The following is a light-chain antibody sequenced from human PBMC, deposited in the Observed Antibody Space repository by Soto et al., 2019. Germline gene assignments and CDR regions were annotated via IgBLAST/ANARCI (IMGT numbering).Light chain of an antibody. CDR1: SGHSSYA. V-gene: IGLV4-69*01. CDR3: QTWDTGARGV. CDR2: LSSDGSH. Sequence: QPVLTQSPSASASLGASVKLTCTLSSGHSSYAIAWHQQQPEKGPRYLIKLSSDGSHSKGDGIPDRFSGSSSGAERYLTISSLQSEDEADYYCQTWDTGARGVFGGGTKLTVL. J-gene: IGLJ2*01.